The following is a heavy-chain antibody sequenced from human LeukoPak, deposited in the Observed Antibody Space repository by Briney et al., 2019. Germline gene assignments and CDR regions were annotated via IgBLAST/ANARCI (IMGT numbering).Heavy chain of an antibody. J-gene: IGHJ6*02. CDR3: ARVAPRGRYFDWHYYYYGMDV. CDR1: GFTFNNYA. V-gene: IGHV3-53*01. CDR2: IYSGGST. D-gene: IGHD3-9*01. Sequence: GGSLRLSCTASGFTFNNYAMNWVRQAPGKGLEWVSVIYSGGSTYYADSVKGRFTISRDNSKNTLYLQMNSLRAEDTAVYYCARVAPRGRYFDWHYYYYGMDVWGQGTTVTVSS.